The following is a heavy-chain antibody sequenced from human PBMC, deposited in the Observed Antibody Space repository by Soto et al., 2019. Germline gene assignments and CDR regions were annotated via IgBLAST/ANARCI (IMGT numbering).Heavy chain of an antibody. CDR2: ISGSGGST. Sequence: GGSLRLSCAASGFTFSSYAMSWVRQAPGKGLEWVSAISGSGGSTYYADSVKGRFTISRDNSKNTLYLQMNSLRAEDTAVYYCAKDLGRDEYYDFWSGFDRPKRAYYYYYYMDVWGKGTTVTVSS. D-gene: IGHD3-3*01. CDR3: AKDLGRDEYYDFWSGFDRPKRAYYYYYYMDV. V-gene: IGHV3-23*01. CDR1: GFTFSSYA. J-gene: IGHJ6*03.